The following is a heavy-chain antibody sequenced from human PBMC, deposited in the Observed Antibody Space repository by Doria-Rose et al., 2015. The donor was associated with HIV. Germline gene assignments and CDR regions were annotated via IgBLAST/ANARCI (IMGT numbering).Heavy chain of an antibody. V-gene: IGHV3-66*01. CDR3: ARDPFQSWAY. CDR2: IYSDGRT. CDR1: GFTVSSNY. D-gene: IGHD2-2*01. Sequence: VQLVQSGGGLVQPGGSLRLSCAASGFTVSSNYMSWVRQAPGKGLEWVSVIYSDGRTYYADSAKGRFTVSRDNSKNTLYLQINSLRAEDTAVYYCARDPFQSWAYGGQGTLVTVSS. J-gene: IGHJ4*02.